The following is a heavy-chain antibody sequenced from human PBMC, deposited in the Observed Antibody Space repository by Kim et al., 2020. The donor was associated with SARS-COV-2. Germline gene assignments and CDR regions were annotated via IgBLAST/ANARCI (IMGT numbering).Heavy chain of an antibody. CDR3: ARDGSGGYFSSSQYGMDV. Sequence: SETLSLTCTVSGGSISSSSYYWGWIRQPPGKGLEWIGSIYYSGSTYYNPSLKSRVTISVDTSKNQFSLKLSSVTAADTAVYYCARDGSGGYFSSSQYGMDVWGQGTTVTVSS. J-gene: IGHJ6*02. V-gene: IGHV4-39*07. D-gene: IGHD3-10*01. CDR2: IYYSGST. CDR1: GGSISSSSYY.